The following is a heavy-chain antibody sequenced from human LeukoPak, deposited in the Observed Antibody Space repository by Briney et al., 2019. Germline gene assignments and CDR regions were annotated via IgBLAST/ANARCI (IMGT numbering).Heavy chain of an antibody. CDR2: ISSSSSYI. CDR3: ARGVRDFDWLFDD. V-gene: IGHV3-21*01. D-gene: IGHD3-9*01. Sequence: PGGSLRLSCAASGFTFSSYSMNWVRQAPGGGGVWVSSISSSSSYIYYADSVKGRFTISRDNAKNSLYLQMNSLRAEDTAVYYCARGVRDFDWLFDDWGQRTLVTVSS. J-gene: IGHJ5*02. CDR1: GFTFSSYS.